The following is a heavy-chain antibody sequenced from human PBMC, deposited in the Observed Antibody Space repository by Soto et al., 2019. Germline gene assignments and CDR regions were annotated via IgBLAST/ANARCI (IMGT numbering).Heavy chain of an antibody. CDR2: INADIGNT. V-gene: IGHV1-3*01. CDR3: AREYCSGGSCYSYFDY. Sequence: QVQLVQSGAEVKKPGASVKVSCKASGYTFTNYAIHWVRRAPGQRLEWMGWINADIGNTKYSQKFQGRVTITRDTAARTAYMDLSSLTSEDTAVYFCAREYCSGGSCYSYFDYWGQGTPVTVSS. CDR1: GYTFTNYA. J-gene: IGHJ4*02. D-gene: IGHD2-15*01.